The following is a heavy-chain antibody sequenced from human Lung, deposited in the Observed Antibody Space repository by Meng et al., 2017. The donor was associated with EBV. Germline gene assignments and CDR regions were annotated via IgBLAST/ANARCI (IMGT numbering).Heavy chain of an antibody. CDR2: INHSGTT. J-gene: IGHJ3*02. Sequence: QVRVRQWGAGLLKPSETLSLTCAAQGGSFTDFYWSWIRQSPVKGLEWIGEINHSGTTNYNPSFESRVTISVVPSKKQFSLKVSSVTAADAAVDYCARGRYWAFEIWDQGAMVTVSS. V-gene: IGHV4-34*01. D-gene: IGHD2-8*02. CDR1: GGSFTDFY. CDR3: ARGRYWAFEI.